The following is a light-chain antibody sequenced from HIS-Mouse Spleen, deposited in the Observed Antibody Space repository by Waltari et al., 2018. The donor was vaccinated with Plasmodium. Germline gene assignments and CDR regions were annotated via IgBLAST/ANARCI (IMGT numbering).Light chain of an antibody. V-gene: IGLV3-25*03. CDR3: QSADSSGTYRV. CDR1: ALPKQY. CDR2: KAS. J-gene: IGLJ2*01. Sequence: SYELTQPPSVAVSPGQTARSTCSGDALPKQYAYWYQQKPGRAPVLVIYKASERPSGIPERFSGSSSGTTVTLTISGVQAEDEADYYCQSADSSGTYRVFGGGTKLTVL.